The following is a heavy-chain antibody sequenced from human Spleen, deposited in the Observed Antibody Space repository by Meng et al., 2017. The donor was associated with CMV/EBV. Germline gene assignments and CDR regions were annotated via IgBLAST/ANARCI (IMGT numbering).Heavy chain of an antibody. CDR3: ARGVYYATLDY. CDR1: GDSISTSRYY. D-gene: IGHD2-8*01. CDR2: IYNTGIT. V-gene: IGHV4-39*01. Sequence: SETLSLTCTVSGDSISTSRYYWGWIRQPPGRGLEWIATIYNTGITYYNPSLKSRVTISVDTSTNQLSLKLSSVTAADTAVYYCARGVYYATLDYWGQGTLVTVSS. J-gene: IGHJ4*02.